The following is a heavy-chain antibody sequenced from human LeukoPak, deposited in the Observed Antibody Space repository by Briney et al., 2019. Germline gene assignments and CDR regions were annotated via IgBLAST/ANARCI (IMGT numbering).Heavy chain of an antibody. CDR2: ISSSSSTI. CDR1: GFTFSNAW. CDR3: AREATQYYYYMDV. V-gene: IGHV3-48*01. J-gene: IGHJ6*03. D-gene: IGHD5-12*01. Sequence: GGSLRLSCAASGFTFSNAWMSWVRQAPGKGLEWVSYISSSSSTIYYADSVKGRFTISRDNAKNSLYLQMDSLRAEDTAVYYCAREATQYYYYMDVWGKGTTVTVSS.